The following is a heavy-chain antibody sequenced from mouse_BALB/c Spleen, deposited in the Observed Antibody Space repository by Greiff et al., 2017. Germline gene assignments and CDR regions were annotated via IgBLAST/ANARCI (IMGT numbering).Heavy chain of an antibody. CDR1: GFTFSSYT. Sequence: EVQLVESGGGLVQPGGSLKLSCAASGFTFSSYTMSWVRQTPETRLEWVAYISNGGGSTYYPDTVKGRFTISRDNAKNTLYLQMSSLKSEDTAMYYCARHGGNPYFDYWGQGTTLTVSS. D-gene: IGHD1-1*02. CDR3: ARHGGNPYFDY. V-gene: IGHV5-12-2*01. CDR2: ISNGGGST. J-gene: IGHJ2*01.